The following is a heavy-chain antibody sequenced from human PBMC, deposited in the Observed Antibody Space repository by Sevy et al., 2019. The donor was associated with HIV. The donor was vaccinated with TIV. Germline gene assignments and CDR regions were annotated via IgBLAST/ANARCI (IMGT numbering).Heavy chain of an antibody. V-gene: IGHV3-11*06. CDR1: GFTFSDYY. Sequence: GGSLRLSCSASGFTFSDYYMAWIRQAPGKGLEWLAYTRGSSPYVKYADSVKGRFTISRDNAKNSLFLQMDSLRVEDTAIYYCARDRDCTCTSCYHWFDPWGQGTLVTVSS. CDR2: TRGSSPYV. J-gene: IGHJ5*02. D-gene: IGHD2-8*01. CDR3: ARDRDCTCTSCYHWFDP.